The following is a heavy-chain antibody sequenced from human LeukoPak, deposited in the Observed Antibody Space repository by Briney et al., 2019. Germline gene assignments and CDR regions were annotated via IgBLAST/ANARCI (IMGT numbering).Heavy chain of an antibody. D-gene: IGHD3-3*01. CDR1: GFTFSSYA. Sequence: GASLKLSCTASGFTFSSYAISWVRQAPGKGLEWVGRISPIFGTAKYAQKVQGRDTITTDESKSTAYMELNSLRSEDTAVYYCARETRSVTIFGVVIIEYYFDYWGQGTLVTVSS. J-gene: IGHJ4*02. CDR2: ISPIFGTA. V-gene: IGHV1-69*05. CDR3: ARETRSVTIFGVVIIEYYFDY.